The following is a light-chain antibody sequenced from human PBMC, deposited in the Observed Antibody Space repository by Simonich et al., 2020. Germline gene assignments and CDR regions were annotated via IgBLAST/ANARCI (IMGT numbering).Light chain of an antibody. Sequence: QSALTHPASVSGSPGQSITISCTGTSSDVGCYNYVSWYQQHPGKAPKLMIYDVSTRPQGVSISFAGSKSGNTASLIISGLQAEDEADYYCSSYTSSSTWVFGGGTKLTVL. J-gene: IGLJ3*02. V-gene: IGLV2-14*03. CDR2: DVS. CDR1: SSDVGCYNY. CDR3: SSYTSSSTWV.